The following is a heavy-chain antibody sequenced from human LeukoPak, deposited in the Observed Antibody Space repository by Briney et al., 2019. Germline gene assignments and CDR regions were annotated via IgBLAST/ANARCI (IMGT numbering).Heavy chain of an antibody. CDR3: ARDREPHDFWSGYHDY. CDR1: GFTFSSYS. J-gene: IGHJ4*02. Sequence: GGSLRLSCAASGFTFSSYSMNRVRQAPGKGLEWVSSISSSSSYIYYADSVKGRFTITRDNAKDSLYLQMNSLRAEDTAVYYCARDREPHDFWSGYHDYWGQGTLVTVSS. V-gene: IGHV3-21*01. D-gene: IGHD3-3*01. CDR2: ISSSSSYI.